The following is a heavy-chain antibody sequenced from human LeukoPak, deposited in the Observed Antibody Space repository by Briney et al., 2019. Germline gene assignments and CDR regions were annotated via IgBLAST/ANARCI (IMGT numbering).Heavy chain of an antibody. J-gene: IGHJ6*03. CDR1: GFTFSSYA. CDR3: AKGGSKDDFWSGYYRWYYYYYMDV. Sequence: GGSLRLSCAASGFTFSSYAMSWVRQAPGKGLEWVSAISGSGGSTYYADSVKGRFTISRDNSKNTLYLQMNSLRAEDTAVYYCAKGGSKDDFWSGYYRWYYYYYMDVWGKGTTVTVSS. D-gene: IGHD3-3*01. CDR2: ISGSGGST. V-gene: IGHV3-23*01.